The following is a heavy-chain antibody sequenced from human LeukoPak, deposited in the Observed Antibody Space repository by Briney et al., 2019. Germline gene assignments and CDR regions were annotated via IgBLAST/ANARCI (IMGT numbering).Heavy chain of an antibody. CDR2: ISGSGGST. J-gene: IGHJ4*02. Sequence: GGSLRLSCAASGFTFSSYAMSWVRQAPGKGLGWVSAISGSGGSTYYADSVKGRFTFSRDNSKNTLYLQMNSLRAEDTAVYYCAKAAYTIFGVVITYDYWGQGTLVTVSS. CDR3: AKAAYTIFGVVITYDY. V-gene: IGHV3-23*01. D-gene: IGHD3-3*01. CDR1: GFTFSSYA.